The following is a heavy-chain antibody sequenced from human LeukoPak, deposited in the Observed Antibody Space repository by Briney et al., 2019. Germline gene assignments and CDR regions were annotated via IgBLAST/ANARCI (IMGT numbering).Heavy chain of an antibody. CDR2: ISLAGQT. CDR3: SRESGPFCPFGY. D-gene: IGHD1-26*01. CDR1: GGSISGTNW. Sequence: SETLTLTCGVSGGSISGTNWWSWVRQPPGQGLEWIGEISLAGQTNYNPSLNGRVTMSLDKSSNQLSLHLTSVTAADTATYYCSRESGPFCPFGYWGQGTLVIVSS. J-gene: IGHJ4*02. V-gene: IGHV4/OR15-8*02.